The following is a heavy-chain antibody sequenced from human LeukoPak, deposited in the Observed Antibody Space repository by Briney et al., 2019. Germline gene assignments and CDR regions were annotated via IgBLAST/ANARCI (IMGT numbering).Heavy chain of an antibody. Sequence: PSETLSLTCTVSGYSISSSYYWSWIRQPPGKGLEWVASMKPDGSESWYVDSVKGRFTISRDNSKNLLYLQLTSLRAEDTALYYCARDRGRNSFDYWGQGTLVSVSS. CDR1: GYSISSSYY. D-gene: IGHD1-14*01. CDR2: MKPDGSES. J-gene: IGHJ4*02. V-gene: IGHV3-7*01. CDR3: ARDRGRNSFDY.